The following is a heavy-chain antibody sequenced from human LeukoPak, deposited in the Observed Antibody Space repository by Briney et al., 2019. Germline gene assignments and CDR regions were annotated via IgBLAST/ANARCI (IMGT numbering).Heavy chain of an antibody. V-gene: IGHV4-4*07. CDR1: GGSFSGYY. Sequence: PSETLSLTCIVSGGSFSGYYWSWIRQPAGKGLEWIGHIHTSGNTNYNPSLKSRVTMSVDTSNNQFSLRVSSVTAADTAIYYCVRGGSKAAATFDYWGQGTLVTVLS. CDR2: IHTSGNT. CDR3: VRGGSKAAATFDY. D-gene: IGHD2-15*01. J-gene: IGHJ4*02.